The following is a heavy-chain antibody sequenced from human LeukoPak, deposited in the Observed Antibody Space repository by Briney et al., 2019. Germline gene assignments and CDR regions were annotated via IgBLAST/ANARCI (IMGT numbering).Heavy chain of an antibody. Sequence: SETLSLTCTVSGGSISSYYWSWIRQPPGKGLEWIGYIYYSGSTNYNPSLKSRVTISVDTSKNQFSLKLSSVTAADTAVYYCARDLGSRGYSYGYFDYWGQGTLVTVSS. V-gene: IGHV4-59*12. CDR2: IYYSGST. J-gene: IGHJ4*02. D-gene: IGHD5-18*01. CDR3: ARDLGSRGYSYGYFDY. CDR1: GGSISSYY.